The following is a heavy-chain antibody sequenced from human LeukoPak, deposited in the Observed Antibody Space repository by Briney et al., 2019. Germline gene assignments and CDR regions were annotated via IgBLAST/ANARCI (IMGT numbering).Heavy chain of an antibody. CDR3: ARTYSIGWFDP. V-gene: IGHV3-48*03. J-gene: IGHJ5*02. CDR2: ISSSGRTF. CDR1: GFTFSSYE. Sequence: GRSLRLSCAASGFTFSSYEMNWVRQAPGEGLEWVSYISSSGRTFYYADSVKGRFTISRDNGKNSLYLQMNSLRVEDTAVYYCARTYSIGWFDPWGQGTLVTVSS. D-gene: IGHD2-21*01.